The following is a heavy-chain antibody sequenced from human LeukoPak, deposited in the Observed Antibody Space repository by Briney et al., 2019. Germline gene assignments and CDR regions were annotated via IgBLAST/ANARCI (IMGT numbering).Heavy chain of an antibody. D-gene: IGHD1-26*01. V-gene: IGHV4-38-2*01. CDR1: GYSISSGYY. J-gene: IGHJ4*02. CDR3: ASIPRGGGYYGYFDY. Sequence: SETLSLTCAVSGYSISSGYYWGWNRQPPGRGLEWIGSIYHSGSTYYNPSLRSRATISVDTSKNQFSLKLSSVTAADTAVYYCASIPRGGGYYGYFDYWGQGTLVTVSS. CDR2: IYHSGST.